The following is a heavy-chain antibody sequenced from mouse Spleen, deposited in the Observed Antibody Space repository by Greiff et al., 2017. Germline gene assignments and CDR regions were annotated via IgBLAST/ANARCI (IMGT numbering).Heavy chain of an antibody. CDR1: GYTFTSYW. Sequence: VQLQQPGAELVMPGASVKLSCKASGYTFTSYWMHWVKQRPGQGLEWIGEIDPSDSYTNYNQKFKGKATLTVDKSSSTAYMQLSSLTSEDSAVYYCARRSYYRYDGFDYWGQGTTLTVSS. D-gene: IGHD2-14*01. CDR3: ARRSYYRYDGFDY. CDR2: IDPSDSYT. J-gene: IGHJ2*01. V-gene: IGHV1-69*01.